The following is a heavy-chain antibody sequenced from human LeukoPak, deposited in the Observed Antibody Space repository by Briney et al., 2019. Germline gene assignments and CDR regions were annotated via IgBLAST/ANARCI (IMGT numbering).Heavy chain of an antibody. D-gene: IGHD5-12*01. CDR3: ARAPAWGGYVGHYYYYMDV. Sequence: ASVKVSCKASGYTFIKHWMHWVRQAPGQGLEWVGLINPTGSATLYAQKFQGRVTLTRDMSTNTDYMELRSLKSEDTAVYYCARAPAWGGYVGHYYYYMDVWGKGTTVTISS. CDR2: INPTGSAT. V-gene: IGHV1-46*01. J-gene: IGHJ6*03. CDR1: GYTFIKHW.